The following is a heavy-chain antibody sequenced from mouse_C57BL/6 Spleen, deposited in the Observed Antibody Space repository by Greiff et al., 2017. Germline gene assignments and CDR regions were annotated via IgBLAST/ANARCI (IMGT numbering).Heavy chain of an antibody. Sequence: VQLKQSGPELVKPGASVKISCKASGYAFSSSWMNWVKQRPGKGLEWIGRIYPGDGDTNYNGKFKGKATLTADKSSSTAYMQRSSLTSEDSAVYFCARGTMVTTDWGQGTTLTVSS. CDR2: IYPGDGDT. CDR3: ARGTMVTTD. CDR1: GYAFSSSW. D-gene: IGHD2-2*01. V-gene: IGHV1-82*01. J-gene: IGHJ2*01.